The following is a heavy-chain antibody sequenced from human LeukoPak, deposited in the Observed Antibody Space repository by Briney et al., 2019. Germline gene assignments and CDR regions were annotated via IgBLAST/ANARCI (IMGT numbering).Heavy chain of an antibody. J-gene: IGHJ5*02. V-gene: IGHV1-46*01. CDR3: ARDLIAAAGTTWFDP. D-gene: IGHD6-13*01. CDR2: INASGGST. Sequence: ASAKVTCKASGYRSTSYYMHWVRQAPGQGLEWMGIINASGGSTTYAQKFQGRVTMTRDTSTSTVYMELSSLRSEDTAVYYCARDLIAAAGTTWFDPWGQGTLVTVSS. CDR1: GYRSTSYY.